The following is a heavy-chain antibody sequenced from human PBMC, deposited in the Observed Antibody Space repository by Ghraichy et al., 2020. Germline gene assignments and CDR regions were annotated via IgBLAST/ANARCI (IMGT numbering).Heavy chain of an antibody. Sequence: GGSLRLSCAASGFTFSRYWMTWVRQAPGKGLEWVASIKEDGSEKYCVDSVKGRFTISRDNTKNSLYMQMNSLRAEDTAVYYCAREPRDISDAFDIWGQGTMLTVSS. D-gene: IGHD3-9*01. CDR2: IKEDGSEK. J-gene: IGHJ3*02. CDR3: AREPRDISDAFDI. CDR1: GFTFSRYW. V-gene: IGHV3-7*01.